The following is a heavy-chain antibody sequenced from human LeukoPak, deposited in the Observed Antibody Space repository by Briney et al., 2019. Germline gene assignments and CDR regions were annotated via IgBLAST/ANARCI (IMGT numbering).Heavy chain of an antibody. J-gene: IGHJ1*01. Sequence: SQTLSLTCAISGDSVSSNSAAWNWIRQSPSRGLEWLGRTYYRSKWYNDYAVSVKSRITINPDTSKNQFSLQLNSVTAADTAVYYCARAPAIVYSSWGAGYFQHWGQGTLVTVSS. D-gene: IGHD6-13*01. CDR2: TYYRSKWYN. V-gene: IGHV6-1*01. CDR1: GDSVSSNSAA. CDR3: ARAPAIVYSSWGAGYFQH.